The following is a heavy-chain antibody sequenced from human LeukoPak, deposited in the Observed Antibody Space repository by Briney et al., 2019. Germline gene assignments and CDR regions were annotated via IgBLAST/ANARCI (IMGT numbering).Heavy chain of an antibody. CDR2: IYYSGST. CDR3: ARVWLLWFGESPTFFDY. Sequence: SQTLSLTCTVSGGSISSGDYYWSWIRQPPGKGLEWIGYIYYSGSTYYNPSLKGRVTIDTSENQFSLKLSSVTAADTAVYYCARVWLLWFGESPTFFDYWGQGTLVTVSS. J-gene: IGHJ4*02. CDR1: GGSISSGDYY. V-gene: IGHV4-30-4*01. D-gene: IGHD3-10*01.